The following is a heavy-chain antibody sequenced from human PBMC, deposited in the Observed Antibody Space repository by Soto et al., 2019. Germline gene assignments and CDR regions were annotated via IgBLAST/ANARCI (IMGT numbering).Heavy chain of an antibody. CDR1: GFTFSSYA. CDR3: ARGDGIVGATNNYYGMDV. D-gene: IGHD1-26*01. J-gene: IGHJ6*02. CDR2: ISYDGSNK. Sequence: QVQLVESGGGVVQPGRSLRLSCAASGFTFSSYAMHWVRQAPGKGLEWVAVISYDGSNKYYADSVKGRFTISRDNSKNTLYLQMNSLRAEDTAVYYRARGDGIVGATNNYYGMDVWGQGTTVTVSS. V-gene: IGHV3-30-3*01.